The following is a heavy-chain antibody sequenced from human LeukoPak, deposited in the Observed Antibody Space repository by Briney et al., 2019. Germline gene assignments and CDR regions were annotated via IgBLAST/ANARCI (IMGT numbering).Heavy chain of an antibody. CDR3: AREILRRAFDI. CDR2: ISYDGSNK. V-gene: IGHV3-30-3*01. D-gene: IGHD3-3*01. J-gene: IGHJ3*02. CDR1: GFTFSSYA. Sequence: GGSLRLSCAASGFTFSSYAMHWVRQAPGKGLEWVAVISYDGSNKYYADSVKGRFTISRDNSKNTLYLQMNSLRAEDTTVYYCAREILRRAFDIWGQGTMVTVSS.